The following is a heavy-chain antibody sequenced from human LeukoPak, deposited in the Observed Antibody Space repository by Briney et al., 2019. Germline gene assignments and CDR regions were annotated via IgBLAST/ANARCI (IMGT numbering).Heavy chain of an antibody. D-gene: IGHD2-8*01. Sequence: SVKVSCKASGYTFTSCYMHWVRQAPGQGLEWMGGIIPIFGTANYAQKFQGRVTITTDESTSTAYMELSSLRSEDTAVYYCARVNLMVYAHDYWGQGTLVTVSS. V-gene: IGHV1-69*05. J-gene: IGHJ4*02. CDR1: GYTFTSCY. CDR3: ARVNLMVYAHDY. CDR2: IIPIFGTA.